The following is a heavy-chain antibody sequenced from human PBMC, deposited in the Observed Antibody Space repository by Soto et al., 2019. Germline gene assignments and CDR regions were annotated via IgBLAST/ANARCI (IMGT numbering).Heavy chain of an antibody. D-gene: IGHD3-10*01. CDR3: ARDLTLIGGGVVSYYFGMDI. CDR2: IHVDGRA. J-gene: IGHJ6*02. Sequence: LRLSCAASDFDVSGNYISWVRQAPGKGLEWVSMIHVDGRAYYGDSVRGRFIVSRDDSENTVYLQMNSLRAEDTAVYFCARDLTLIGGGVVSYYFGMDIWGQGTMVTVSS. V-gene: IGHV3-53*01. CDR1: DFDVSGNY.